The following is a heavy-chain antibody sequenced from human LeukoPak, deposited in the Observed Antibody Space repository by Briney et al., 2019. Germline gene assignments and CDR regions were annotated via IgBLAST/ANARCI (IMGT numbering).Heavy chain of an antibody. J-gene: IGHJ5*02. CDR2: MNPNSGNT. CDR1: GYTFTSYD. V-gene: IGHV1-8*01. CDR3: ARDPHYYDSSGRVGWFDP. Sequence: ASVKVSCKASGYTFTSYDINWVRQATGQGLEWMGWMNPNSGNTGYAQKFQGRVTMTRNTSISTAYMELSSLRSEDTAVYYCARDPHYYDSSGRVGWFDPWGQGTLVTVSS. D-gene: IGHD3-22*01.